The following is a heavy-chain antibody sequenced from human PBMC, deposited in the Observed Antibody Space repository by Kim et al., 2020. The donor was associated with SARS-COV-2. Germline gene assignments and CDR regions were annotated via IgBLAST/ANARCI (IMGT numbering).Heavy chain of an antibody. Sequence: EADSVKGPLTISSANSKNTLYLQMNRLKAEVTAVYYCASLHIVVVTAFDHWGQGTLVTVSS. V-gene: IGHV3-30*07. CDR3: ASLHIVVVTAFDH. J-gene: IGHJ4*02. D-gene: IGHD2-21*02.